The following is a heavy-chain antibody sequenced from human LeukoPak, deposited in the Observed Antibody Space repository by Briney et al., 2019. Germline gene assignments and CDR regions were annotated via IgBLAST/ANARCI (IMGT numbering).Heavy chain of an antibody. CDR2: INSDGSST. D-gene: IGHD1-1*01. CDR3: ARDGSQLFYYYGMVV. V-gene: IGHV3-74*01. Sequence: GGSLRLSCAASGFTFSSYWMHWVRQAPGKGLVWVSRINSDGSSTSYADSVKGRFTISRDNAKNTLYLQMNSLRAEDTAVYHCARDGSQLFYYYGMVVWGQGTTVTVSS. J-gene: IGHJ6*02. CDR1: GFTFSSYW.